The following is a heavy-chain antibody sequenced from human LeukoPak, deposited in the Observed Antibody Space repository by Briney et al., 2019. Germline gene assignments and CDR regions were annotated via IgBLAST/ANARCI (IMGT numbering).Heavy chain of an antibody. Sequence: ASVKVSCKVSGYTLTELSMHWVRQAPGKGLEWMGGFDPEDGETIYAQKFQGRVTMTEDTSTDTAYMELSRLRSDDTAVYYCARDNRVVVVVAATPGDYWGQGTLVTVSS. CDR2: FDPEDGET. CDR3: ARDNRVVVVVAATPGDY. D-gene: IGHD2-15*01. J-gene: IGHJ4*02. V-gene: IGHV1-24*01. CDR1: GYTLTELS.